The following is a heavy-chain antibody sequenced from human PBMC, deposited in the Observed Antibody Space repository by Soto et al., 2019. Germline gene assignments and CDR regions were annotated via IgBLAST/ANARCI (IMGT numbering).Heavy chain of an antibody. CDR3: ARGGATTYRLSMDV. CDR1: GGSISSDDYY. J-gene: IGHJ6*02. D-gene: IGHD5-12*01. Sequence: QVQLQESGPGLVKPSQTLSLTCTVSGGSISSDDYYWSWIRQPPGKGLEWIAYIYYSGSTYYNPSLKSRVTRSVDTSTNQFSLKLSSVTAADTAVYYCARGGATTYRLSMDVWGQGTTVTVSS. V-gene: IGHV4-30-4*01. CDR2: IYYSGST.